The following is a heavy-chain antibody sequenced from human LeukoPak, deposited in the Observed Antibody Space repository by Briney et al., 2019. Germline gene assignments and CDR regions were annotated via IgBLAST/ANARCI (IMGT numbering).Heavy chain of an antibody. CDR2: ISSDGSRK. J-gene: IGHJ4*02. D-gene: IGHD3-10*01. V-gene: IGHV3-30*18. Sequence: PGGSPRLSYVASGFTFSSKCLHWVRQPPGRGLEWVSFISSDGSRKYYGDFVKGRFTVSRDNSMHTLYLQVDTLRAEDTAMYYCAKGDGSGSFLIDYWGQGTLVTVSS. CDR1: GFTFSSKC. CDR3: AKGDGSGSFLIDY.